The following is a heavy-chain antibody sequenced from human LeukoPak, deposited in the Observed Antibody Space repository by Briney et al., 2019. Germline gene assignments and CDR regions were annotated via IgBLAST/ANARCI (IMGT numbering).Heavy chain of an antibody. Sequence: SETLSLTCTASGGSISSYYWSWIRQPPGKGLEWIGYIYYSGSTNYNPSLKSRVTISVDTSKNQFSLKLSSVTAADTAVYYCARGFDWYGPRYGGGTPYYYYGMDVWGQGTTVTVSS. CDR3: ARGFDWYGPRYGGGTPYYYYGMDV. CDR2: IYYSGST. V-gene: IGHV4-59*01. D-gene: IGHD3-9*01. J-gene: IGHJ6*02. CDR1: GGSISSYY.